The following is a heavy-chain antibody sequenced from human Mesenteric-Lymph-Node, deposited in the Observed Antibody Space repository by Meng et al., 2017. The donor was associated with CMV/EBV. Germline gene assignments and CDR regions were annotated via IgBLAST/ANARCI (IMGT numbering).Heavy chain of an antibody. D-gene: IGHD1-26*01. V-gene: IGHV3-48*04. Sequence: GGSLRLSCAASGFTFSNYAMTWARQAPGKGLEWISFISSSTSVIYYAESVKGRFTISRDNAKNTLYLQMNSLRVEDTAVYYCATYMSIVGESTGDCWGQGTLVTVSS. J-gene: IGHJ4*02. CDR1: GFTFSNYA. CDR3: ATYMSIVGESTGDC. CDR2: ISSSTSVI.